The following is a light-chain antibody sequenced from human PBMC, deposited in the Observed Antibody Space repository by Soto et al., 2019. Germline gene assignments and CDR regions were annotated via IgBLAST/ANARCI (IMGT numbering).Light chain of an antibody. CDR2: GVR. CDR1: SSDIGSHNF. J-gene: IGLJ3*02. CDR3: SSYTSRYTWV. Sequence: QSALTQPASVSGSPGQSITISCTGTSSDIGSHNFVSWHQQHPGKAPKFMIYGVRTRPSGVSNRFSGSKSGNTASLTISGLQADDEADYYCSSYTSRYTWVFGGGTQLTVL. V-gene: IGLV2-14*01.